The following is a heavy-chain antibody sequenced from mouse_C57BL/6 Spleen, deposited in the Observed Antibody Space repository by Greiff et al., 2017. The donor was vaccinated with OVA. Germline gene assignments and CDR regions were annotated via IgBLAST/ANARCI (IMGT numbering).Heavy chain of an antibody. V-gene: IGHV1-42*01. CDR1: GYSFTGYY. Sequence: VQLQQSGPELVKPGASVKISCKASGYSFTGYYMNWVKQSPEKSLEWIGEINPSTGGTTYNQKFKAKATLTVDKSSSTAYMQLKSLTSEESRVYYCARGPDYYGRRYGFDYWGQGTTLTVSS. D-gene: IGHD1-1*01. CDR3: ARGPDYYGRRYGFDY. CDR2: INPSTGGT. J-gene: IGHJ2*01.